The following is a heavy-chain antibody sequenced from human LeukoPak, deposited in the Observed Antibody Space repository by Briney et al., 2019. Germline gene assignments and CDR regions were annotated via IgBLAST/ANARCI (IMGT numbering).Heavy chain of an antibody. D-gene: IGHD1-1*01. CDR1: GFTFSRYS. J-gene: IGHJ4*02. V-gene: IGHV3-48*04. CDR2: ISSSGNTK. Sequence: GGSLRLSCAASGFTFSRYSMNWVRQAPGKGLEWVSYISSSGNTKYYADSVKGRFTISRDNTKKSLYLQMNSLRAEDTAVYYCAAGTELYWGQGTLVTVSS. CDR3: AAGTELY.